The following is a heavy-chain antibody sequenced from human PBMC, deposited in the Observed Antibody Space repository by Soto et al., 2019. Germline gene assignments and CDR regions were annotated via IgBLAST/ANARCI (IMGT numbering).Heavy chain of an antibody. V-gene: IGHV3-48*02. Sequence: GSLRLSCAASGFTFSSYSMNWVRQAPGKGLEWVSYISSSSSTIYYADSVKGRFTISRDNAKNSLYLQMNSLRDEDTAVYYCARGGDGLSGSYYFHYYYYGMDVWGQGTTVTVSS. CDR1: GFTFSSYS. D-gene: IGHD1-26*01. CDR3: ARGGDGLSGSYYFHYYYYGMDV. CDR2: ISSSSSTI. J-gene: IGHJ6*02.